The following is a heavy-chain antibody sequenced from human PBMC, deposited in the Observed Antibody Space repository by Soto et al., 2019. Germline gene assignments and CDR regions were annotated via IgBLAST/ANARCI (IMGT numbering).Heavy chain of an antibody. CDR3: ARDRDSRWLRVGAMAS. Sequence: QVQLVESGGGVVQPGRSLRLSCAASGFTFSSYAMHWVRQAPGKGLEWVAVISYDGSNKYYADSVKGRFTISRDNSKNTLYLQMNSLRAEDTAVYYCARDRDSRWLRVGAMASWGQGTLVTVSS. J-gene: IGHJ4*02. CDR1: GFTFSSYA. CDR2: ISYDGSNK. V-gene: IGHV3-30-3*01. D-gene: IGHD5-12*01.